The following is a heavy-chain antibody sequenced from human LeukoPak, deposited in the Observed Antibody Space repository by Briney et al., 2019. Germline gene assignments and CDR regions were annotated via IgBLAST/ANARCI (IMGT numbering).Heavy chain of an antibody. J-gene: IGHJ4*02. D-gene: IGHD2-21*01. Sequence: PGGSLRLSCAASGFTFSSYAMHWVRQAPGKGLEWVAVISYDGSNKYYADSVKGRFTISRDNSKNTLYLQMNSLRAEDTAVYYCARIYCGGDCYDYWGQGTLVTVSS. CDR3: ARIYCGGDCYDY. CDR2: ISYDGSNK. CDR1: GFTFSSYA. V-gene: IGHV3-30*04.